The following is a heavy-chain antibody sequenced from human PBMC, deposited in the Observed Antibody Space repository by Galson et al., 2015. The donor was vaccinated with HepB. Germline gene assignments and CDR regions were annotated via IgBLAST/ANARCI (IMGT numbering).Heavy chain of an antibody. Sequence: SVKVSCKASGGTFSSYAISWVRQAPGQGLEWMGGIIPIFGTANYAQKFQGRVTITADESTSTAYMELSSLRSEDTAVYYCARGRRGDIVVVPAAEGWFDPWGQGTLVTVSS. V-gene: IGHV1-69*13. D-gene: IGHD2-2*01. CDR1: GGTFSSYA. J-gene: IGHJ5*02. CDR2: IIPIFGTA. CDR3: ARGRRGDIVVVPAAEGWFDP.